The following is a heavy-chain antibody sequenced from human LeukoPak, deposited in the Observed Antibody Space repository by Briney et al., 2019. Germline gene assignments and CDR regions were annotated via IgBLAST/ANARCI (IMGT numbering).Heavy chain of an antibody. CDR1: DGSISSGSYH. V-gene: IGHV4-61*02. CDR2: IYTSGST. J-gene: IGHJ4*02. Sequence: SQTLSLTCTVSDGSISSGSYHWSWTRQPAGKGLEWIGRIYTSGSTNYNPSLKSRVTISIDTSKNQFSLKLTSVTAADTSVYYCARSSSKNGFVGYYFDYWGQGTLVTVSS. CDR3: ARSSSKNGFVGYYFDY. D-gene: IGHD1-26*01.